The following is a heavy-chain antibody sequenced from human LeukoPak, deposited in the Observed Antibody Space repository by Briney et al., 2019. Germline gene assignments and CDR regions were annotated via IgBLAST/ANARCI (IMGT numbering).Heavy chain of an antibody. CDR1: GYSISSGYY. V-gene: IGHV4-38-2*02. CDR3: ASKAYCSGGSCYSGMIVDY. J-gene: IGHJ4*02. Sequence: KPSETLSLTCTVSGYSISSGYYWGWIRQPPGKGLEWIGSIYHSGSTYYNPSLKSRVTISVDTSKNQFSLKLSSVTAADTAVYYCASKAYCSGGSCYSGMIVDYWGQGTLVTVSS. D-gene: IGHD2-15*01. CDR2: IYHSGST.